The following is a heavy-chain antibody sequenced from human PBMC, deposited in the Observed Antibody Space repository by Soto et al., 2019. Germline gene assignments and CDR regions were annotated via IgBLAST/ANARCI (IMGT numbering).Heavy chain of an antibody. J-gene: IGHJ4*02. CDR1: GYSFTTYD. Sequence: QVQLVQSGAEVEKPGASVKVSCKASGYSFTTYDINWMRQATGQGLEWMGWMDPNSGDTGYAQKFQGRVTMTRDTSISTAYMELSSLRSDDTALYYCARNRRITGDFDYWGQGTLVTVSS. CDR3: ARNRRITGDFDY. V-gene: IGHV1-8*01. D-gene: IGHD7-27*01. CDR2: MDPNSGDT.